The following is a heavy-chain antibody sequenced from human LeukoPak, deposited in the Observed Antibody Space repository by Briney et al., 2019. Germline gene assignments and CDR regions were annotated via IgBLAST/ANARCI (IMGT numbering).Heavy chain of an antibody. CDR3: ARDESGFDYPFDS. CDR2: IRYAGSKK. D-gene: IGHD5-12*01. Sequence: GGSLRLSCAASGFTFSSYGMHWVRQAPGKGLEWVAFIRYAGSKKYYVDSVKGRFTISRDNSKNTLYLQMNSLRAEDTAVFYCARDESGFDYPFDSWGQGTLVTVSS. V-gene: IGHV3-30*02. J-gene: IGHJ4*02. CDR1: GFTFSSYG.